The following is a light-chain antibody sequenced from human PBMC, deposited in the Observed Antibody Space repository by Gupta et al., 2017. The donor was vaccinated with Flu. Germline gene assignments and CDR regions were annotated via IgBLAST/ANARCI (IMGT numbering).Light chain of an antibody. CDR3: QHENNFPFN. CDR2: DAS. V-gene: IGKV1-12*01. J-gene: IGKJ2*01. CDR1: QGISHW. Sequence: DIQMTQSPSSVSASVGDTVTITCRASQGISHWLAWYQQRPGKAPKLLINDASKVQSGVPSRFSGSGSGTKFVLTISSRQPEDIANYYCQHENNFPFNFGQGTRLDIK.